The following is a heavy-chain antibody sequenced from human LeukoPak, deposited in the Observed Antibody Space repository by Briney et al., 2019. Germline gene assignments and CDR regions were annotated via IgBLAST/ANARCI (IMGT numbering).Heavy chain of an antibody. Sequence: GGSLRLSCAASGFTFSNAWMNWVRQAPGKGLEWVGRIKSKTDGGTTDYAAPVKGRFTISRDDSKNTLYLQMNSPKTGDTAVYYCTTDEYYYDSSGYYYFDYWGQGTLVTVSS. D-gene: IGHD3-22*01. J-gene: IGHJ4*02. CDR1: GFTFSNAW. CDR3: TTDEYYYDSSGYYYFDY. CDR2: IKSKTDGGTT. V-gene: IGHV3-15*07.